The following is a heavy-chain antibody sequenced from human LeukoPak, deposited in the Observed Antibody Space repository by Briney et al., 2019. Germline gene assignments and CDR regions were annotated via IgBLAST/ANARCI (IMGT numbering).Heavy chain of an antibody. CDR2: IYYSGST. Sequence: PSETLSLTCTVSGGSISSYYWSWIRQPPGKGLEWIGFIYYSGSTNYNPSLKSRVTISVDTSKNQLSLKLSSVTAADTAVYYCARGGYGYTYGPFDCWGQGTLVTVSS. D-gene: IGHD5-18*01. V-gene: IGHV4-59*01. CDR1: GGSISSYY. CDR3: ARGGYGYTYGPFDC. J-gene: IGHJ4*02.